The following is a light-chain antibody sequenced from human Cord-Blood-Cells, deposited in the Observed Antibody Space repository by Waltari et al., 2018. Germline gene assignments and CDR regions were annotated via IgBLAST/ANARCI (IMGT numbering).Light chain of an antibody. CDR3: QKYYSTPYT. CDR2: WAS. Sequence: DIVMTQSPDSLAVSLGERATINCKSSQSVLYSSNNKNYLAWYQQKPGQPAKLLIYWASTRESGVPDRFSGSGSGTDFTLNISSLQAEDVAVYYCQKYYSTPYTFGQGTKLEIK. V-gene: IGKV4-1*01. J-gene: IGKJ2*01. CDR1: QSVLYSSNNKNY.